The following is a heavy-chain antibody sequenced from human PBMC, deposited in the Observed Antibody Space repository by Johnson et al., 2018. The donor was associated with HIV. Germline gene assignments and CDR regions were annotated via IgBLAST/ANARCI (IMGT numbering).Heavy chain of an antibody. D-gene: IGHD3-22*01. J-gene: IGHJ3*02. Sequence: QVQLVESGGGVVQPGRSLRLSCAASGFTFSSYVMHWVRQAPGKGLEWVAIISYDGSNKYYADSVKGRFTISRDNSKNTLYLQMSSLRAEDTAVYYCARVWVRYYYDSSDGAFDIWGQGTMVTVSS. V-gene: IGHV3-30-3*01. CDR2: ISYDGSNK. CDR3: ARVWVRYYYDSSDGAFDI. CDR1: GFTFSSYV.